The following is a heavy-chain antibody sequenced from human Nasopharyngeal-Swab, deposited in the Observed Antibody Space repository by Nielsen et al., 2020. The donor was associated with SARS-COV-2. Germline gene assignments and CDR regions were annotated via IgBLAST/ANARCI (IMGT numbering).Heavy chain of an antibody. D-gene: IGHD2-2*01. CDR1: GGSFSSAGYF. V-gene: IGHV4-31*03. CDR3: ARSMYCSSTSCRYYFDY. J-gene: IGHJ4*02. CDR2: IYYSGST. Sequence: SETLSLTCTVSGGSFSSAGYFWTWIRQHPGKGLEWIGYIYYSGSTYYNPSLKSRVTISVDTSKNHFSPKLSSVTAADTAVYFCARSMYCSSTSCRYYFDYWGQGTLVTVSS.